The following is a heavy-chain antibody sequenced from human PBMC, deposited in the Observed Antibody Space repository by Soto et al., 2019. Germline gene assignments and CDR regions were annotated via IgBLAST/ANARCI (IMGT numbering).Heavy chain of an antibody. V-gene: IGHV3-13*01. CDR3: ARVGSSGWYRSGEYYMDV. CDR2: IGTAGDT. D-gene: IGHD6-19*01. Sequence: EVQLVESGGGLVQPGGSLRLSCAASGFTFSSYDMHWVRQATGKGLEWVSAIGTAGDTYYPGSVKGRFTISRENAKNSLYLQMNSLRAGDTAVYYCARVGSSGWYRSGEYYMDVWGKGTTVTVSS. CDR1: GFTFSSYD. J-gene: IGHJ6*03.